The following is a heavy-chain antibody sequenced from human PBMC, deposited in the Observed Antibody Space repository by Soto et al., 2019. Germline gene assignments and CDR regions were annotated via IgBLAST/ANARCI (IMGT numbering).Heavy chain of an antibody. CDR2: IIPMFGTA. Sequence: SVKVSCKASGGTFSSYAISWVRQAPGQGGEWVGGIIPMFGTADYGKKCQGRVTITADEFTSTADMELSRLRSEGTAGDYWAREVLEGSDAFDIWGQGTMVTVSS. CDR1: GGTFSSYA. J-gene: IGHJ3*02. CDR3: AREVLEGSDAFDI. V-gene: IGHV1-69*13. D-gene: IGHD1-1*01.